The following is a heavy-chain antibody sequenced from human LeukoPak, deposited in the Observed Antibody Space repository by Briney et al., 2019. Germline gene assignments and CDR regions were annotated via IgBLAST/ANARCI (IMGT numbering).Heavy chain of an antibody. D-gene: IGHD3-10*01. J-gene: IGHJ3*02. V-gene: IGHV3-33*06. CDR3: AKEGRGISAFDI. Sequence: GGSLRLSCAASGFTFSSYGMHWVRQAPGKGLEWVAVIWYDGSNKYYADSVKGRFTISRDNSKNTLYLQMNSLRAEDTAVYYCAKEGRGISAFDIWGQGTMVTVSS. CDR2: IWYDGSNK. CDR1: GFTFSSYG.